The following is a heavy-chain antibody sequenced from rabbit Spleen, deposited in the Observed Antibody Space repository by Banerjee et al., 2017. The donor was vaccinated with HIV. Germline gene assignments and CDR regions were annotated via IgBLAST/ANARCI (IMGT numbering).Heavy chain of an antibody. D-gene: IGHD2-1*01. CDR1: GFSFNNNYF. CDR3: TRDDSYDDTDDIRLGWMDL. J-gene: IGHJ5*01. CDR2: IHTGSSGSI. Sequence: QSLEESGGGLVKPGASLTLTCTASGFSFNNNYFIGWVRQAPGKGLEWIACIHTGSSGSIYDANWAKGRFTISKTSSATVTLEMTSLTVADTATYFCTRDDSYDDTDDIRLGWMDLWGQGTLVTVS. V-gene: IGHV1S40*01.